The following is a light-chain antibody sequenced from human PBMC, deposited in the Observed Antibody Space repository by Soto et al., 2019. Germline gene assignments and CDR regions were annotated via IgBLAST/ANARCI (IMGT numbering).Light chain of an antibody. CDR3: QQCYSTPRT. CDR1: QSVLYSSNNKNY. Sequence: DIVMTQSPDSLAVSLGERATINCKSSQSVLYSSNNKNYLAWYQQKAGQPPKLLIYWASTRESGVPDRFSGSGSGTDFTLTISSLQAEDVAVYYCQQCYSTPRTFGQGTKVEIK. V-gene: IGKV4-1*01. J-gene: IGKJ1*01. CDR2: WAS.